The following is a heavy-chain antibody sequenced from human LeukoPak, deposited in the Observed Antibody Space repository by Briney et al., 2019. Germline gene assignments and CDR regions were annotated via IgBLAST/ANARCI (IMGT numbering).Heavy chain of an antibody. Sequence: GGSLRLSCAASGFTFSSYSMNWVRQAPGKGLEWVSSISSSSSYIYYAGSVKGRFTISRDNAKNSLYLQMNSLRAEDTAVYYCARVRGGEDGMDVWGQGTTVTVSS. CDR3: ARVRGGEDGMDV. D-gene: IGHD4-17*01. CDR1: GFTFSSYS. V-gene: IGHV3-21*01. J-gene: IGHJ6*02. CDR2: ISSSSSYI.